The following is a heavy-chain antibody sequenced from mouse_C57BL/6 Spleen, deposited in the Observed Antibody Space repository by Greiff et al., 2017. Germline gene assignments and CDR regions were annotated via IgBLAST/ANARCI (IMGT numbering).Heavy chain of an antibody. Sequence: QVQLQQPGAELVKPGASVKLSCKASGYTFISYWMHWVKQRPGQGLEWIGMIHPNSGSTNYNEKFKSKATLTVDKSSSTAYMQLSSLTSEDSAVYYCARDYGSSWDYAMDYWGQGTSVTVSS. D-gene: IGHD1-1*01. CDR3: ARDYGSSWDYAMDY. CDR1: GYTFISYW. V-gene: IGHV1-64*01. CDR2: IHPNSGST. J-gene: IGHJ4*01.